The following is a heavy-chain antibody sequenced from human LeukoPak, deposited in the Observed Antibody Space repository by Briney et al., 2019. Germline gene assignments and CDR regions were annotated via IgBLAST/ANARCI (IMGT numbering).Heavy chain of an antibody. CDR3: ARIEFGGVIDCQDY. J-gene: IGHJ4*02. CDR2: INPNSGGT. Sequence: VASVKVSCKASGYTFTGYDMHWVRQAPGQGLEWMGWINPNSGGTNYAQKFQGRVTMTRDKSISTAYMELSRLRSDDTAVYYCARIEFGGVIDCQDYWGQGTLVTVSS. D-gene: IGHD3-16*02. CDR1: GYTFTGYD. V-gene: IGHV1-2*02.